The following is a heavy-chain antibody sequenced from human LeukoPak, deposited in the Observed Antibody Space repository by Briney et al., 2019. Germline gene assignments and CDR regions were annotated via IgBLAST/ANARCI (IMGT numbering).Heavy chain of an antibody. Sequence: GGSLRLSCAASGFTFSSYSMNWVRQAPGKGLEWVAFIRYDGSNKYYADSVKGRFTISRDNSKNTLYLQMNSLRAEDTAVYYCAKALQGSGSYFDYWGQGTLVTVSS. D-gene: IGHD1-26*01. CDR3: AKALQGSGSYFDY. CDR1: GFTFSSYS. CDR2: IRYDGSNK. V-gene: IGHV3-30*02. J-gene: IGHJ4*02.